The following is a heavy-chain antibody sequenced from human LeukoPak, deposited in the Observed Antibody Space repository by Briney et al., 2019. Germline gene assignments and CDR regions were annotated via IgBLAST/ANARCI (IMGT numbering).Heavy chain of an antibody. D-gene: IGHD6-6*01. CDR2: INPNSGGT. CDR3: ARDFPFSNSSSLGVDDDY. J-gene: IGHJ4*02. Sequence: ASVKVSCKASGYTFTGYYMHWVRQAPGQGLEWMGWINPNSGGTNYQGRVTMTRDTSISTAYMELSRLRSDDTAVYYCARDFPFSNSSSLGVDDDYWGQGTLVTASS. CDR1: GYTFTGYY. V-gene: IGHV1-2*02.